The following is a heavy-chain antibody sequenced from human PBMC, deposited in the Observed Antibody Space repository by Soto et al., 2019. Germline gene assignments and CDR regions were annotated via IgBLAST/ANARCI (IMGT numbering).Heavy chain of an antibody. CDR3: ARGRGGLHRTAELHT. V-gene: IGHV4-34*01. D-gene: IGHD7-27*01. Sequence: QVQLQQWGAGLLKPSETLSLTCAVYGGSFSGHYWTWIRQPPGKGLEWIGEVSPGGSTNYSSSLKSRVTVSGATSKNRFSLNLTSVTAADTSVYYCARGRGGLHRTAELHTWGQGTLGPVSS. CDR1: GGSFSGHY. CDR2: VSPGGST. J-gene: IGHJ5*02.